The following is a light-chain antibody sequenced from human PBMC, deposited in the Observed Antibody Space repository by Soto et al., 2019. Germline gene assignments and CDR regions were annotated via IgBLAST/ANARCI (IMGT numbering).Light chain of an antibody. CDR1: QSVGVY. J-gene: IGKJ1*01. CDR2: DAS. CDR3: QQRSNSWT. Sequence: DIVLTQSPATLSLSPGEGAALSCRASQSVGVYLAWYQQKPGQAPRLLIYDASNRATGIPARFSGSGSGTDFTLTISSLEPEDFAVYYCQQRSNSWTFGQGTKVDIK. V-gene: IGKV3-11*01.